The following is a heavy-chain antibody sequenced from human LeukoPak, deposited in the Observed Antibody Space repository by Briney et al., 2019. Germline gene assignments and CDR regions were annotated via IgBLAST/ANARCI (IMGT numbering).Heavy chain of an antibody. CDR1: GGSISSYY. CDR2: IYYSGST. D-gene: IGHD2-2*01. CDR3: ASLYCSSISCYADY. J-gene: IGHJ4*02. V-gene: IGHV4-59*01. Sequence: PSETLSLTCTVSGGSISSYYWSWIRQPAGKGLEWIGYIYYSGSTNYNPSLKSRVTISVDTSKNQFSLKLSSVTAADTAVYYCASLYCSSISCYADYWGQGTLVTVSS.